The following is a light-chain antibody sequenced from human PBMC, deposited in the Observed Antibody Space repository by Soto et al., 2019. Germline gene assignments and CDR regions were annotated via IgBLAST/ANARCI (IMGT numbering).Light chain of an antibody. CDR1: QSVSSSF. CDR2: GAF. Sequence: EIVMTQSPATLSVSPGERATLSCRASQSVSSSFLAWYQQKPGQPPRLLIYGAFIRATGIPDRFSGSGSGTDFTLTISRLEPEDFAVYYCQQFGNSPWTFGQGTKVDIK. J-gene: IGKJ1*01. CDR3: QQFGNSPWT. V-gene: IGKV3-20*01.